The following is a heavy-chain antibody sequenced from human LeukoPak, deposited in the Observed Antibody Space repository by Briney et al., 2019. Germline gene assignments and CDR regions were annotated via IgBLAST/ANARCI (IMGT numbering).Heavy chain of an antibody. CDR3: ARDRGAIDY. CDR1: GGSINTNNYH. Sequence: SETLSLTCTVSGGSINTNNYHWAWIRQPPGKGLEWIGSIYFSGSTYYNPSLKSRVTISIDTSNNHFSLNLNSVTAADAGVYYCARDRGAIDYWGQGTLVTVSS. V-gene: IGHV4-39*07. CDR2: IYFSGST. D-gene: IGHD1-26*01. J-gene: IGHJ4*02.